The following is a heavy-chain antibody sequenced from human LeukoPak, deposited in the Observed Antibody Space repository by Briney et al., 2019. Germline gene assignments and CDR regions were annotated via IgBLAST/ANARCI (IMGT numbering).Heavy chain of an antibody. Sequence: PSETLSLTCSVSGGSMNSYYWSWIRHSPGKGLESIGYIYYSGSTNYNPSLKSRVTISVDTSKNQFSLKLSSVTAADTAVYYCARHVWLQPFDYWGQGTLVTVSS. J-gene: IGHJ4*02. CDR3: ARHVWLQPFDY. V-gene: IGHV4-59*08. D-gene: IGHD3-9*01. CDR1: GGSMNSYY. CDR2: IYYSGST.